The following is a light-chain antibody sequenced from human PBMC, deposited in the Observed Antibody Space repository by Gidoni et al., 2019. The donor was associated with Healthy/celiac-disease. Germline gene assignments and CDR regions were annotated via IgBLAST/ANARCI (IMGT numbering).Light chain of an antibody. J-gene: IGKJ1*01. CDR3: QQYGSSSVA. CDR2: GTS. V-gene: IGKV3-20*01. CDR1: QAVSNSY. Sequence: ESVLTQSPGTLSLSPGERATLSCRASQAVSNSYLAWYVQKPGQAPRLLTYGTSNRATGTPDRFSGSGSGTDFTLTSSRLEPEDFATYYCQQYGSSSVAFGQGTKVEIK.